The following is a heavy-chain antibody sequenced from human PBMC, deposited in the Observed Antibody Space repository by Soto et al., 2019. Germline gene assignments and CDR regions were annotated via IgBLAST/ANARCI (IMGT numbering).Heavy chain of an antibody. V-gene: IGHV3-30*18. CDR3: AKDWGATGWYNWFDP. CDR2: ISHDGSEK. J-gene: IGHJ5*02. CDR1: GYTFSTHG. D-gene: IGHD6-19*01. Sequence: QVQLVESGGSLVQPGTSLRLSCAASGYTFSTHGMHWVRQAPGKGLEWVAMISHDGSEKHYVDSVKGRFTISRDISKNTVCLQMDSLRAEETAVYCWAKDWGATGWYNWFDPWGQGNLVTVSS.